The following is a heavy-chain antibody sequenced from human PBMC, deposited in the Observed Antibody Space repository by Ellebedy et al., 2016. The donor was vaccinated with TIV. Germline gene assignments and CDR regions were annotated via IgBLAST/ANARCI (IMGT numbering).Heavy chain of an antibody. Sequence: GESLKISCAASGFSFSSYWMSWVRQAPGKGLEWVANINQDGSVKYYVDSVRGRFTISRDNAKASLYLELNSLRAEDTAIYYCATDGSYGDYRSPAHAFVLWGRGTLVTVSP. J-gene: IGHJ3*01. CDR3: ATDGSYGDYRSPAHAFVL. CDR2: INQDGSVK. CDR1: GFSFSSYW. D-gene: IGHD4-17*01. V-gene: IGHV3-7*03.